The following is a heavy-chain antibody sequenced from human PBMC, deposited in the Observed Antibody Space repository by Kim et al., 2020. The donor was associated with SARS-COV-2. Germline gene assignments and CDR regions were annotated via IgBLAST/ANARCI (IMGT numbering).Heavy chain of an antibody. J-gene: IGHJ4*02. CDR2: INPHSGGT. D-gene: IGHD6-19*01. V-gene: IGHV1-2*02. CDR1: GYTFTGYY. Sequence: ASVKVSCKASGYTFTGYYIHWVRQAPGQGLEWMGWINPHSGGTNYAQKFQGRVTMTRDASISTAYMDLRRLKSDDTAVYFCARTSSVPVAGMTIDFWGQGTLVTVSS. CDR3: ARTSSVPVAGMTIDF.